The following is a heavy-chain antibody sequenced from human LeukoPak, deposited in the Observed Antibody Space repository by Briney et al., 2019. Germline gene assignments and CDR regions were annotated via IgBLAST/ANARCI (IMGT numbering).Heavy chain of an antibody. Sequence: SETLSLTCTVSGGSISSSSYYWSWIRQPPGKGLEWIGEINHSGSTNYNPSLKSRVTISVDTSKNQFSLKLSSVTAADTAVYYCARGSSGWYNRHWFDPWGQGTLVTVSS. CDR3: ARGSSGWYNRHWFDP. V-gene: IGHV4-39*07. CDR1: GGSISSSSYY. CDR2: INHSGST. D-gene: IGHD6-19*01. J-gene: IGHJ5*02.